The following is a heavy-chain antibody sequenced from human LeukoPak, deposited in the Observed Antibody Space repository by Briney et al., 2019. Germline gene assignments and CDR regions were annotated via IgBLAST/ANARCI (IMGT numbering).Heavy chain of an antibody. CDR1: GFTFSNYG. Sequence: GGSLRLSCAASGFTFSNYGMHWVRQAPGKGLEWVAFIRYDGSNKYYADSVKGRFTISRDNSENTLFLQMNSLRAEDTAVYYCAKALMVRGLPDTFDIWGQGTMVTVSS. J-gene: IGHJ3*02. D-gene: IGHD3-10*01. CDR2: IRYDGSNK. CDR3: AKALMVRGLPDTFDI. V-gene: IGHV3-30*02.